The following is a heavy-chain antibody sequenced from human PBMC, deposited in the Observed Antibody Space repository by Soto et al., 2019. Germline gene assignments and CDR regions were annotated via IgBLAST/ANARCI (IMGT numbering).Heavy chain of an antibody. CDR1: GYTFTSYA. Sequence: ASVKVPFKASGYTFTSYAMYWVRQAPGQRLEWMGWINAGNGNTKYSQKFQGRVTITRDTSASTAYMELSSLRSEDTAVYYCARDLGYCTNGVCYPAWFDPWGQGTLVTVSS. V-gene: IGHV1-3*01. CDR2: INAGNGNT. D-gene: IGHD2-8*01. CDR3: ARDLGYCTNGVCYPAWFDP. J-gene: IGHJ5*02.